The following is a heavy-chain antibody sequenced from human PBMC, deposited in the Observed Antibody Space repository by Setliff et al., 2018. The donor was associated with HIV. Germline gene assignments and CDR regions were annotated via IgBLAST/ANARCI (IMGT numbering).Heavy chain of an antibody. CDR3: AGNQNWNGYAFPYIDV. D-gene: IGHD3-3*01. CDR1: GGSISSYY. J-gene: IGHJ6*03. V-gene: IGHV4-59*04. Sequence: SETLSLTCTVSGGSISSYYWSWIRQPPGKEPEWIASIYYNTRTYYNLSLRSRVTISVDTSKNLFSLKMTSVTAADTAVYYCAGNQNWNGYAFPYIDVWGKGTTVTVSS. CDR2: IYYNTRT.